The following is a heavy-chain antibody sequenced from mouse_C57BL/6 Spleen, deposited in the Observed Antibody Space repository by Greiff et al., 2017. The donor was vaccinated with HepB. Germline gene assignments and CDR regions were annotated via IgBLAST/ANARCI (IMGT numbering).Heavy chain of an antibody. V-gene: IGHV1-72*01. CDR1: GYTFTSYW. CDR2: IDPNSGGT. J-gene: IGHJ4*01. CDR3: ARRRIYDYGWTMDY. Sequence: VKLQQPGAELVKPGASVKLSCKASGYTFTSYWMHWVKQRPGRGLEWIGRIDPNSGGTKYNEKFKSKATLTVDTPSSTAYMQLSSLTSEDSAVYYCARRRIYDYGWTMDYWGQGTSVTVSS. D-gene: IGHD2-4*01.